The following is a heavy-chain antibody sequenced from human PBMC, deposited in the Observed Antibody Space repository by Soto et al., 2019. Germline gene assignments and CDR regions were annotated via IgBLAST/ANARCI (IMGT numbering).Heavy chain of an antibody. CDR3: VRDGTKTLRDRFDP. V-gene: IGHV4-4*07. CDR2: IYATGTT. CDR1: GASISVFY. D-gene: IGHD1-1*01. J-gene: IGHJ5*02. Sequence: SETLSLTCTVSGASISVFYWSWIRKSAGKGLEWIGRIYATGTTDYNPSLKSRVMMSVDTSKKQFSLKLRSVTAADTAVYYCVRDGTKTLRDRFDPWGQGISVTVSS.